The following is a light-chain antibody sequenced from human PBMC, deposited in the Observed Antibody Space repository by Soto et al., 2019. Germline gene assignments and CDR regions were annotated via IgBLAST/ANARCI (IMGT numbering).Light chain of an antibody. CDR3: QQYVRSPWT. V-gene: IGKV3-20*01. Sequence: EIVMTQSPATLSVSPGGRATLSCRASQSISDTLAWYQQKPGQAPRLLIYGASNRATGITDRFSGSGSGTDFTLTISRLEPEDFAVYYCQQYVRSPWTVGQVTKVEIK. CDR2: GAS. J-gene: IGKJ1*01. CDR1: QSISDT.